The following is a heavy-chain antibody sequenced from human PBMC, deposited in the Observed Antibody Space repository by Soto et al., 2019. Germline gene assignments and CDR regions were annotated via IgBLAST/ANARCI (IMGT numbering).Heavy chain of an antibody. CDR1: GYAFTTYG. J-gene: IGHJ4*02. CDR2: ISAHNGNT. V-gene: IGHV1-18*01. D-gene: IGHD1-1*01. Sequence: HVHLLQSGAEVKKPGASVKVSCQCSGYAFTTYGITWVRQAPGQGLEWMGWISAHNGNTNYAQKLQGRVTVTRDTSTSTAYMELRSLRYDDTAVYYCARGRYGDYWGQGALVTVSS. CDR3: ARGRYGDY.